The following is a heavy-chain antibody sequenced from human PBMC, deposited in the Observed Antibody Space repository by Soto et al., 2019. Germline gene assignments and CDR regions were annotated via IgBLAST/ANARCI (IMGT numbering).Heavy chain of an antibody. V-gene: IGHV4-59*12. CDR3: ARGRDALFYYYYYYGMDV. CDR1: GGSISCYY. J-gene: IGHJ6*02. CDR2: IYYSGST. Sequence: SETLSLTCTVSGGSISCYYWSWLRQPPGKGLEWIGDIYYSGSTDYNPSLKSRVTISVDTSKNQFSLKLSSVTAADTAVYYCARGRDALFYYYYYYGMDVWGQGTTVTVSS.